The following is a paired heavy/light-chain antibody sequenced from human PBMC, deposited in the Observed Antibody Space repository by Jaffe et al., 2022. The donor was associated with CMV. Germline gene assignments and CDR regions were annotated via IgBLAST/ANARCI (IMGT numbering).Light chain of an antibody. CDR2: QDS. J-gene: IGLJ2*01. Sequence: SYELTQPPSVSVSPGQTASITCSGDKLGDKYACWYQQKPGQSPVLVIYQDSKRPSGIPERFSGSNSGNTATLTISGTQAMDEADYYCQAWDSSTAGVFGGGTKLTVL. CDR1: KLGDKY. CDR3: QAWDSSTAGV. V-gene: IGLV3-1*01.
Heavy chain of an antibody. CDR2: IIPIFGTA. V-gene: IGHV1-69*01. CDR1: GGTFSSYA. Sequence: QVQLVQSGAEVKKPGSSVKVSCKASGGTFSSYAISWVRQAPGQGLEWMGGIIPIFGTANYAQKFQGRVTITADESTSTAYMELSSLRSEDTAVYYCARYYGDYAEDYYYYYGMDVWGQGTTVTVSS. CDR3: ARYYGDYAEDYYYYYGMDV. J-gene: IGHJ6*02. D-gene: IGHD4-17*01.